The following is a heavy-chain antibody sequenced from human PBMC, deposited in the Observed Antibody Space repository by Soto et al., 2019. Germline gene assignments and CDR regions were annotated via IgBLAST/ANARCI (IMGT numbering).Heavy chain of an antibody. CDR3: VRDGLMPGRSGYFYSYMDF. Sequence: EIQLVESEGGLVKPGGSLRLSCVASGFTFSNYSMNWVRQTPGKGLEWVSSISSSSSYIYYADSVKGRFTISRDNAKNALYLQMISRRAVDTAVYYFVRDGLMPGRSGYFYSYMDFWGRGTTVTVSS. CDR2: ISSSSSYI. J-gene: IGHJ6*03. D-gene: IGHD1-1*01. CDR1: GFTFSNYS. V-gene: IGHV3-21*02.